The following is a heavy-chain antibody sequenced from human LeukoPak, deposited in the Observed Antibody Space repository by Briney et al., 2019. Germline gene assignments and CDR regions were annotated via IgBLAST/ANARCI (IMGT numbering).Heavy chain of an antibody. J-gene: IGHJ4*02. CDR3: ARGGRIQLERRGYFDY. CDR1: GITFSSYW. CDR2: ITSDGSNT. D-gene: IGHD1-1*01. V-gene: IGHV3-74*01. Sequence: PGGSLRLSCAASGITFSSYWMHWVRQAPGKGLVWVSRITSDGSNTNYADSVKGRFTISRDNAKNTLYLHMNSLRAEDTGVYYCARGGRIQLERRGYFDYWGQGTLVTVSS.